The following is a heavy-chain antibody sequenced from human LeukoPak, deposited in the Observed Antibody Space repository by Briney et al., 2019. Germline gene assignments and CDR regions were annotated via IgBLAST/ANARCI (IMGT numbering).Heavy chain of an antibody. D-gene: IGHD3-10*01. CDR2: INHSGST. CDR3: ARGSMVRGVRPKQNWFDP. V-gene: IGHV4-34*01. CDR1: GGSFSGYY. J-gene: IGHJ5*02. Sequence: SSETLSLTCAVYGGSFSGYYWSWIRQPPGKGLEWIGEINHSGSTNYNPSLKSRVTISVDTSKNQFSLKLSSVTAADTAVYYCARGSMVRGVRPKQNWFDPWGQGTLVTVSS.